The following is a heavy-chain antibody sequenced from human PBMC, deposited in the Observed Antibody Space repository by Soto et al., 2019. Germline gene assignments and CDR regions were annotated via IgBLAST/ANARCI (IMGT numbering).Heavy chain of an antibody. D-gene: IGHD3-10*01. CDR1: GGSISSSSYY. Sequence: SETLSLTCTVSGGSISSSSYYWGWIRQPPGKGLEWIGSIYYSGSTYYNPSLKSRVTISVDTSKNQFSLKLSSVTAADTAVYYCARLHDYWSGSYGYNWFDPWGQGTLVTVSS. J-gene: IGHJ5*02. V-gene: IGHV4-39*01. CDR2: IYYSGST. CDR3: ARLHDYWSGSYGYNWFDP.